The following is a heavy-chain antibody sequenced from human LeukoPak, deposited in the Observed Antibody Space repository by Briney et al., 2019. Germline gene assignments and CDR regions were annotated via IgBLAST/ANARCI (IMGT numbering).Heavy chain of an antibody. J-gene: IGHJ3*02. CDR3: ARGRGVVTSAFDI. D-gene: IGHD3-3*01. CDR1: GFTFTSSA. Sequence: SVKVSCKASGFTFTSSAMQWVRQARGQRLEWIGWIVVGSGNTNYAQKFQERVTITRDMSTSTAYMELRSLRSDDTAVYYCARGRGVVTSAFDIWGQGTMVTVSS. CDR2: IVVGSGNT. V-gene: IGHV1-58*02.